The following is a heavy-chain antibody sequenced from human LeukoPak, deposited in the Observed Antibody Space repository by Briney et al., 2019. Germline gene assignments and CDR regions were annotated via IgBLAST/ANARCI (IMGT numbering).Heavy chain of an antibody. CDR2: ISSTGSNI. Sequence: GGSLRLSCAASAFTFSSYEMKWVRQAPGKGLEWVSYISSTGSNIYYSDSVKGRFTISRDNAKNSLYLQMNSVRAEDTAVYYCARGGRGYSFAQADYWGQGTLVTVSS. CDR3: ARGGRGYSFAQADY. D-gene: IGHD5-18*01. J-gene: IGHJ4*02. V-gene: IGHV3-48*03. CDR1: AFTFSSYE.